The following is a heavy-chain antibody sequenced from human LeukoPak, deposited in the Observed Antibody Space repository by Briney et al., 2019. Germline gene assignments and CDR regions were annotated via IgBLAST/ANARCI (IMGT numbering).Heavy chain of an antibody. D-gene: IGHD3-3*01. V-gene: IGHV3-21*01. CDR3: AYLRFLEWWGQSNWFDP. CDR1: GFTFSSYS. J-gene: IGHJ5*02. CDR2: ISSSSSYI. Sequence: GGSLRLSCAASGFTFSSYSMNWVRQAPGKGLEWVSSISSSSSYIYYADSVKGRFTFSRDNAKNSLYLQMNSLRAEDTAVYYCAYLRFLEWWGQSNWFDPWGQGTLVTVSS.